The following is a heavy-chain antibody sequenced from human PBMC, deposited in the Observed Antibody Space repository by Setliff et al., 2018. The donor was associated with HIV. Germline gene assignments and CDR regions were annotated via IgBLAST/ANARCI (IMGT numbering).Heavy chain of an antibody. V-gene: IGHV1-46*01. CDR2: INPSDGST. CDR3: ARDRETIFGVVILPDDAFDI. CDR1: GYTFTSYY. Sequence: ASVKVSCKASGYTFTSYYMHWVRQAPGQGLEWMGIINPSDGSTSYAQKFQGRVTMTRDTSTSTVYMELSSLRSEDTAVYYCARDRETIFGVVILPDDAFDIWGQGTMVTVS. D-gene: IGHD3-3*01. J-gene: IGHJ3*02.